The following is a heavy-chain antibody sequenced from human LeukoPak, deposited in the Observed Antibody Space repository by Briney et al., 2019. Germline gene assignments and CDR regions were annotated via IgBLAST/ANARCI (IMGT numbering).Heavy chain of an antibody. D-gene: IGHD2-15*01. J-gene: IGHJ6*03. CDR3: ARDRCSGGSCYGDYYYYYYYMDV. Sequence: PSQTLSLTCTVSGGSISSGSHYWSWIRQPAGKGLEWIGRIYTSGSTNYNPSLKSRVTISVDTSKNQFSLKLSSVTAADTAVYYCARDRCSGGSCYGDYYYYYYYMDVWGKGTTVTVSS. CDR2: IYTSGST. V-gene: IGHV4-61*02. CDR1: GGSISSGSHY.